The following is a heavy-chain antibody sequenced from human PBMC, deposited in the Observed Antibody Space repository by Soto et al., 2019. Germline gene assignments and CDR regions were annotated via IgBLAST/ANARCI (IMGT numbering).Heavy chain of an antibody. CDR2: INPNCGGT. D-gene: IGHD6-13*01. J-gene: IGHJ6*02. CDR1: GYTFTGYY. Sequence: ASVKVSCKASGYTFTGYYMHWVRQAPGQGLEWMGWINPNCGGTNYAQKFQGWVTMTRDTSISTAYMELSRLRSDDTAVYYCARGSIAAAGTDYYGMDVWGQGTTVTVSS. V-gene: IGHV1-2*04. CDR3: ARGSIAAAGTDYYGMDV.